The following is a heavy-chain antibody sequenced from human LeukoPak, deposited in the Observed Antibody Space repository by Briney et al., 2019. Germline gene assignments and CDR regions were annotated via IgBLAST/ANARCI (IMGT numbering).Heavy chain of an antibody. CDR2: IYTSGTT. Sequence: PSETLSLTCTVSGASISSYNWSWIRQSAGKGLEWIGRIYTSGTTTYNPSLRSRVTVSVDKSKNQFSLKLTSVTAADTAVYYCAGSPPYNYYYMHVWGKGTTVTVSS. CDR3: AGSPPYNYYYMHV. V-gene: IGHV4-4*07. D-gene: IGHD3-16*01. CDR1: GASISSYN. J-gene: IGHJ6*03.